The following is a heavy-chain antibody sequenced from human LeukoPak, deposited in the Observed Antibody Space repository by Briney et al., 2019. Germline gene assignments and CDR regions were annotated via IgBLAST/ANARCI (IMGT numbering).Heavy chain of an antibody. Sequence: GGSLRLSCTASGFTFGDYAMSWFRQAPGKGLEWVGFIGSKAYGGTTEYAASVKGRLIISRDDSKSIAYLQMNSLKTEDTAVYYCTRANFWSGYYILDYWGQEPWSPSPQ. CDR3: TRANFWSGYYILDY. CDR2: IGSKAYGGTT. CDR1: GFTFGDYA. V-gene: IGHV3-49*03. D-gene: IGHD3-3*01. J-gene: IGHJ4*01.